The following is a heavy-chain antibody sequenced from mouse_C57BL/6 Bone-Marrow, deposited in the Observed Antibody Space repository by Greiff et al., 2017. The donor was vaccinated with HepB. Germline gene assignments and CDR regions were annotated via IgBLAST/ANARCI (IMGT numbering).Heavy chain of an antibody. CDR1: GFTFSSYA. V-gene: IGHV5-4*01. Sequence: EVQRVESGGGLVKPGGSLKLSCAASGFTFSSYAMSWVRQTPEKRLEWVATISDGGSYTYYPDNVKGRFTISRDNAKNNLYLQMSHLKSEDTAMYYCARGDDYDEGFAYWGQGTLVTVSA. CDR2: ISDGGSYT. D-gene: IGHD2-4*01. CDR3: ARGDDYDEGFAY. J-gene: IGHJ3*01.